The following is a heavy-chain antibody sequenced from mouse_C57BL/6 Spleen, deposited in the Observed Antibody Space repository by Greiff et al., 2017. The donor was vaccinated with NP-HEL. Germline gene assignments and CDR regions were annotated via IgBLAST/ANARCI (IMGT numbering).Heavy chain of an antibody. CDR1: GYTFTDYY. Sequence: QVRRQKAGAELVRPGASVKLSCKASGYTFTDYYINWVKQRPGQGLEWIARIYPGSGNTYYNEKFKGKATLTAEKSSSTAYMQLSSLTSEDSAVYFCAWYYGDYAMDYWGQGTSVTVSS. V-gene: IGHV1-76*01. D-gene: IGHD1-2*01. J-gene: IGHJ4*01. CDR2: IYPGSGNT. CDR3: AWYYGDYAMDY.